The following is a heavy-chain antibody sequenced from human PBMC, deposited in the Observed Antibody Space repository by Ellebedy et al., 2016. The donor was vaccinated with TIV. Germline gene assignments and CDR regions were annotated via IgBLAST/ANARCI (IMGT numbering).Heavy chain of an antibody. CDR1: GGTFSSHA. Sequence: ASVKVSXKASGGTFSSHAISWVRQAPGQGLEWMGGIIPIFGTPNYAQKFQGRVTITADESSSTAYLELGSLRSEDTAVYYCARGGGGYQYSGYWYYAMDVWGQGTTVTVSS. V-gene: IGHV1-69*13. J-gene: IGHJ6*02. CDR2: IIPIFGTP. D-gene: IGHD5-12*01. CDR3: ARGGGGYQYSGYWYYAMDV.